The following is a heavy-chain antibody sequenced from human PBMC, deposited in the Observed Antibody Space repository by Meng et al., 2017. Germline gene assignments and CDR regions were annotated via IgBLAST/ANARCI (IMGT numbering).Heavy chain of an antibody. J-gene: IGHJ6*02. Sequence: SVKVSCKASGGTFSSYAISWVRQAPGQGLEWMGGNIPIFGTANYAQKFQGRVTITADESTSTAYMELSSLRSEDTAVYYCARVNVDIADPLFRGKIYYGMDVWGQGTTVTVSS. D-gene: IGHD3-10*01. CDR1: GGTFSSYA. CDR3: ARVNVDIADPLFRGKIYYGMDV. CDR2: NIPIFGTA. V-gene: IGHV1-69*13.